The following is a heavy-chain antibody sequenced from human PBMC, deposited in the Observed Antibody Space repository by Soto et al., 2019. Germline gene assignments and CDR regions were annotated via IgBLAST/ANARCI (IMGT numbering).Heavy chain of an antibody. CDR3: ARVRITIFGVVIPIFDY. J-gene: IGHJ4*02. D-gene: IGHD3-3*01. Sequence: ASVKVSCKASGYTFTSYAMHWVRQAPGQRLEWMGWINAGNGNTKYSQKFQGRVTITRDTSASTAYMELSSLRSEDTAVYYCARVRITIFGVVIPIFDYWGQGTLVTVSS. CDR1: GYTFTSYA. CDR2: INAGNGNT. V-gene: IGHV1-3*01.